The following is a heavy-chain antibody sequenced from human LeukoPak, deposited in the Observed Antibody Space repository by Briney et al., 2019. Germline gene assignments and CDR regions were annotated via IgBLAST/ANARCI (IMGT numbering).Heavy chain of an antibody. CDR2: IFHTGSA. CDR1: GYSISSGYY. D-gene: IGHD3-9*01. J-gene: IGHJ4*02. Sequence: SETLSLTCNVSGYSISSGYYWGWIRQPPGKGLEYIGSIFHTGSADYNPSLKSRVTLSVDTSKNQFSLKLSSVTAADTAVYYCARRILTGSRSYYFDYWGQGTLVTVSS. V-gene: IGHV4-38-2*02. CDR3: ARRILTGSRSYYFDY.